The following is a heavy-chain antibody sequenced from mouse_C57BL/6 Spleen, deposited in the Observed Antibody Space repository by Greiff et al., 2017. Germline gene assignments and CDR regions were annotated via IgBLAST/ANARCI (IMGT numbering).Heavy chain of an antibody. CDR3: AKVYYSNYDWYFDV. J-gene: IGHJ1*03. Sequence: VQLQQSGPELVKPGASVKISCKASGYTFTDYYMNWVKQSHGKSLEWIGDINPNNGGTSYNQKFKGKATLTVDKSSSTAYMKLRGLTSEDSAVYYCAKVYYSNYDWYFDVWGTGTTVTVSS. CDR1: GYTFTDYY. V-gene: IGHV1-26*01. CDR2: INPNNGGT. D-gene: IGHD2-5*01.